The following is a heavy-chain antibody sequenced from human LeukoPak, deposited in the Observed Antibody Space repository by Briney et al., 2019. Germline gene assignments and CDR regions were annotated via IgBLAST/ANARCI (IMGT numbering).Heavy chain of an antibody. Sequence: GGSLRLSCAASGFTFSNYWMHWVRQAPGKGLVWVSRIKSDGSITTHADSVKGRFTISRDNAKNTLYLQMNSLRAEDTAVYYCARDPFYGDADLDSWGQGTLVTVSS. V-gene: IGHV3-74*01. CDR1: GFTFSNYW. D-gene: IGHD4-17*01. CDR3: ARDPFYGDADLDS. CDR2: IKSDGSIT. J-gene: IGHJ5*01.